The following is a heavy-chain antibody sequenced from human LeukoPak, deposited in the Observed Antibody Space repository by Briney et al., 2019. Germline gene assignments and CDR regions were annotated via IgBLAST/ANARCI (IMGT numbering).Heavy chain of an antibody. CDR1: GYTFTSYY. J-gene: IGHJ4*02. D-gene: IGHD3-22*01. Sequence: ASVKVSCKASGYTFTSYYMHWARQAPGQGLEWMGWMNPNSGSTGYAQKFQGRVTITRNTSISTAYMELSSLRSEDTAVYYCARVSSYYYDSSGYFWYRYWGQGTLVTVSS. V-gene: IGHV1-8*03. CDR2: MNPNSGST. CDR3: ARVSSYYYDSSGYFWYRY.